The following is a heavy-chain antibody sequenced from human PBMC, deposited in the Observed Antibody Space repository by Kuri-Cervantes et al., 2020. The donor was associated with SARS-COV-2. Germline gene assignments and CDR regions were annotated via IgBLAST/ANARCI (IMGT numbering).Heavy chain of an antibody. J-gene: IGHJ6*02. Sequence: SVKVSCKASGGTFSSYAISWVRQAPGQGLEWMGRIIPILGIANYAQKFQGRVMITADKSTSTAYMELSSLRSEDTAVYYCAREYSSSWYARPDYYYGMDVWGQGTTVTVSS. CDR1: GGTFSSYA. CDR2: IIPILGIA. V-gene: IGHV1-69*04. D-gene: IGHD6-13*01. CDR3: AREYSSSWYARPDYYYGMDV.